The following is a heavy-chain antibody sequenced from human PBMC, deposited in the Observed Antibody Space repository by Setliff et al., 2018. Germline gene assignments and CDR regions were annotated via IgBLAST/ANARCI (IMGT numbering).Heavy chain of an antibody. CDR2: VHFGGDT. D-gene: IGHD3-10*01. CDR3: ARQPSSGAYYNPRPYYFDY. Sequence: LSLTCTVSGYPINTHYWSWIRQSPGKGLEWIGFVHFGGDTNYNPSLKSRVTMSVDTSNNQFSLNLRSVTAADTAVYFCARQPSSGAYYNPRPYYFDYWGQGTLVTVSS. J-gene: IGHJ4*02. CDR1: GYPINTHY. V-gene: IGHV4-59*11.